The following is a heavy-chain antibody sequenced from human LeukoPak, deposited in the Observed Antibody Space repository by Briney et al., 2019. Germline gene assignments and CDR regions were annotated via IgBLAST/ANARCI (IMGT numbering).Heavy chain of an antibody. D-gene: IGHD3-10*01. CDR1: GGSISNYY. CDR2: IYDSGST. V-gene: IGHV4-59*01. CDR3: ARTRSGSYDYYMDV. Sequence: SETLSLTCTVSGGSISNYYWSWIRQPPGKGLEWIGYIYDSGSTNYNPSLKSRVTISVDTSKNQFSLKLSSVTAADTAVYYCARTRSGSYDYYMDVWGKGTTVTVSS. J-gene: IGHJ6*03.